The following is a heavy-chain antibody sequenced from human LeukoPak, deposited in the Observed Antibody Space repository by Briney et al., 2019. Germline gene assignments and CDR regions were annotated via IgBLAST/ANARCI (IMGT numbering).Heavy chain of an antibody. Sequence: GGSLRLSCVAAGFTFSSYGLHWVRQAPGKGLEWVAVIWNDGSNKHYSDSVKGRFTISRDNSRNTLSLQINTLRAEDTAVYYCARDRGKWYPFWPDYWGQGTLVTVST. CDR1: GFTFSSYG. D-gene: IGHD3-3*01. J-gene: IGHJ4*02. CDR2: IWNDGSNK. CDR3: ARDRGKWYPFWPDY. V-gene: IGHV3-33*01.